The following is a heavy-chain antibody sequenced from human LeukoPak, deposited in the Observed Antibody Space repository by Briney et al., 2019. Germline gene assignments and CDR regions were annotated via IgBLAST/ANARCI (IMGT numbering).Heavy chain of an antibody. J-gene: IGHJ5*02. CDR2: TYYRSKWYY. V-gene: IGHV6-1*01. Sequence: SQTLSLTCAISGDSVSSNSVAWNWIRQSPSRGLEWLGRTYYRSKWYYDYAVSVQSRITINPDTSKNQFSRQLNSVTPEDTAVYYCARDLGHFDPWGQGTLVTVSS. D-gene: IGHD7-27*01. CDR3: ARDLGHFDP. CDR1: GDSVSSNSVA.